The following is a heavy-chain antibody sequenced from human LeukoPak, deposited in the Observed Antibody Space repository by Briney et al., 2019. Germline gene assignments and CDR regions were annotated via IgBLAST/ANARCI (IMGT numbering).Heavy chain of an antibody. CDR1: GFTFSSYS. V-gene: IGHV3-23*01. J-gene: IGHJ4*02. Sequence: GGSLRLSCAASGFTFSSYSMSWVRQAPGKGLEWVSVISASGGSTYYADSVKGRFTISRDNSKNTLYLQMNSLRAEDTAVYYCARDPGWGALDYWGQGALVIVSS. D-gene: IGHD3-16*01. CDR2: ISASGGST. CDR3: ARDPGWGALDY.